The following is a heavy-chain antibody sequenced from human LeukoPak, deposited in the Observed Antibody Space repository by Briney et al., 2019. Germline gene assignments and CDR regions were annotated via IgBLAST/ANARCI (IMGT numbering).Heavy chain of an antibody. CDR3: AREGTVVAATKEYYYYYYMDV. V-gene: IGHV3-21*01. D-gene: IGHD2-15*01. CDR1: GFTFSSYS. CDR2: ISSSSSYI. J-gene: IGHJ6*03. Sequence: GGSLRLSCAASGFTFSSYSMNWVRQAPGKGLEWVSSISSSSSYIYYADSVKGRFTISRDNAKNSLYLQMNSLRAEDTAVYYCAREGTVVAATKEYYYYYYMDVWGKGTTVTVSS.